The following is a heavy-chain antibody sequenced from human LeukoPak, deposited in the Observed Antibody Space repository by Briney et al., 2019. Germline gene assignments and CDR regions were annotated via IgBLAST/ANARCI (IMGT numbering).Heavy chain of an antibody. D-gene: IGHD3-10*01. Sequence: GSSVKVSCKASGYTFTRYDINWVRQASGQGLAWMGWMNPNSGNTGYAQKLQGRVTMTRNTSISTAYMELSSLRSEDTAVYYCVTGDMTGSLVAFDIWGQGTMVTVSS. J-gene: IGHJ3*02. CDR3: VTGDMTGSLVAFDI. V-gene: IGHV1-8*01. CDR2: MNPNSGNT. CDR1: GYTFTRYD.